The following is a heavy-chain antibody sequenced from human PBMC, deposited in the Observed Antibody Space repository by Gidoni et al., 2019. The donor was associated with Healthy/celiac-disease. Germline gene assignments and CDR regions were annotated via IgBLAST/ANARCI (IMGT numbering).Heavy chain of an antibody. J-gene: IGHJ4*02. V-gene: IGHV4-59*01. D-gene: IGHD3-10*01. Sequence: QVHLQESGPGLVKPSETLSLTCTVSGGYISSYYWSWIGQPPGKGLEWIGYIYYSGSTNYNPSLKSRVTISVDTSKNQFSLKLSSVTAADTAVYYCASGYYYGSGSPYYFDYWGQGTLVTVSS. CDR3: ASGYYYGSGSPYYFDY. CDR1: GGYISSYY. CDR2: IYYSGST.